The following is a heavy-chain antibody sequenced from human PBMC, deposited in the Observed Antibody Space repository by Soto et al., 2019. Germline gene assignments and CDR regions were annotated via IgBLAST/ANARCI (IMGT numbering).Heavy chain of an antibody. CDR3: AKGSVPAAIHSHYFDY. Sequence: EVQLWESGGGLVQPGGSLRLACAASGFTFSSYAMSWVRQAPGQVVEWVSAISGRGGSTYYAASVKGLFTISRDKSKNTLYLQMNTRIAEDTDVYYCAKGSVPAAIHSHYFDYWGPGTLVTVSS. CDR2: ISGRGGST. CDR1: GFTFSSYA. J-gene: IGHJ4*02. D-gene: IGHD2-2*01. V-gene: IGHV3-23*01.